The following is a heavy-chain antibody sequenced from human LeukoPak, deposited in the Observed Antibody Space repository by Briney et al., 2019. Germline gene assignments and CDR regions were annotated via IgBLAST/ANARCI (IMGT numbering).Heavy chain of an antibody. J-gene: IGHJ6*02. V-gene: IGHV3-23*01. CDR2: ISGSGGST. CDR1: GFTFSSYA. CDR3: AKISSWYYDYYYGMDV. Sequence: GGSLRLSCAASGFTFSSYAMSWVRQAPGKGLEWVSAISGSGGSTYYADSVKGRFTISRDNSKNTLYLQMNSLRAEDTAVYYCAKISSWYYDYYYGMDVWGQGTTVTVSS. D-gene: IGHD6-13*01.